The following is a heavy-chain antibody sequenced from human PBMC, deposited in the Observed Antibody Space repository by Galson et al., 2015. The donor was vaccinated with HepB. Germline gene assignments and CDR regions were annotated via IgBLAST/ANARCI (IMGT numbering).Heavy chain of an antibody. V-gene: IGHV1-3*01. CDR1: GYTFTSYA. J-gene: IGHJ5*02. CDR3: ATSAPVVPPHGGWFDP. Sequence: SVKVSCKASGYTFTSYAMHWVRQAPGQRLEWMGWINAGNGNTKYSQKFQGRVTITRDTSASTAYMELSSLRSEDTAVYYCATSAPVVPPHGGWFDPWGQGTLVTVSS. CDR2: INAGNGNT. D-gene: IGHD2-2*01.